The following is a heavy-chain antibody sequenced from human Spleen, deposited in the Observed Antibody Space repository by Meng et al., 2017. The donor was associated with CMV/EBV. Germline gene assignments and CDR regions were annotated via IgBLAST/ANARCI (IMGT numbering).Heavy chain of an antibody. CDR1: GYTFTSYG. Sequence: ASVKVSCKASGYTFTSYGISWVRQAPGQGLEWMGWISAYNHNTNYAQKLQDRVTMTTDTSTSTAYMELRSLRSDDTAVYYCARVEPLYCSSTSCPSDYWGQGTLVTVSS. CDR2: ISAYNHNT. V-gene: IGHV1-18*01. CDR3: ARVEPLYCSSTSCPSDY. J-gene: IGHJ4*02. D-gene: IGHD2-2*01.